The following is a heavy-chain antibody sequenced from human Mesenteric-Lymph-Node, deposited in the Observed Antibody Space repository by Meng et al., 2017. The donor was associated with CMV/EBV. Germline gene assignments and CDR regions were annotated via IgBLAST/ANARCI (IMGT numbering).Heavy chain of an antibody. CDR1: GGSISSYY. Sequence: SETLSLTCTVSGGSISSYYWSWIRQPPGKGLEWIGYIYYSGSTNYNPSLKSRVTISVDTSKNQFSLKLSSVTAADTAVYYCARDLKITGAFDIWGQGTMVTVS. V-gene: IGHV4-59*01. D-gene: IGHD1-14*01. J-gene: IGHJ3*02. CDR2: IYYSGST. CDR3: ARDLKITGAFDI.